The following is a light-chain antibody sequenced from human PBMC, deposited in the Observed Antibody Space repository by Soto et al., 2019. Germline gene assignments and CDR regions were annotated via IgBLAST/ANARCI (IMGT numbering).Light chain of an antibody. V-gene: IGKV1-33*01. CDR1: QDINNY. J-gene: IGKJ5*01. Sequence: DIQMTQSPSSLSASVGDRVTITCKASQDINNYLSWYRQNPGKAPKILIYDASNLETGVTSRLSGSGSGTDFTFTISSLQPEDIATYYCQQYANLPITFGQGTRLEI. CDR2: DAS. CDR3: QQYANLPIT.